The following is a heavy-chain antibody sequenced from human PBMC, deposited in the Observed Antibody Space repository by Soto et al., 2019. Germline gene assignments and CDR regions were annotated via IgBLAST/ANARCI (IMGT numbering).Heavy chain of an antibody. V-gene: IGHV1-46*03. Sequence: ASVKVSCKASGYAFTSYYMHWVRQAPGQGLEWMGIINLSAGSTSYAQKLQGRVTMTRDTSTSTVYMELSSLSSEDTAVYYCARSCNWNYPDYWGQGTLVTVSS. CDR3: ARSCNWNYPDY. J-gene: IGHJ4*02. D-gene: IGHD1-7*01. CDR1: GYAFTSYY. CDR2: INLSAGST.